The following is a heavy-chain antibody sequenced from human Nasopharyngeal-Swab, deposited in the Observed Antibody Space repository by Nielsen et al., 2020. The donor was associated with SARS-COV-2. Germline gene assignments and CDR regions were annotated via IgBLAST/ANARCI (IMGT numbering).Heavy chain of an antibody. Sequence: GSLRLSCAVYGGSFSGYYWSWIRQTPGKGLEWIGEINHSGSTNYNPSLKSRVTISVDTSKNQFSLKLSSVTAADTAAYYCARGGGSSLYYYYYYMDAWGKGTTVTVS. CDR2: INHSGST. CDR3: ARGGGSSLYYYYYYMDA. D-gene: IGHD6-6*01. V-gene: IGHV4-34*01. J-gene: IGHJ6*03. CDR1: GGSFSGYY.